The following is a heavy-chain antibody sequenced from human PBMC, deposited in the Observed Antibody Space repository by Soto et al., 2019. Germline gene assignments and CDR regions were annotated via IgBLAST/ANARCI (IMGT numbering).Heavy chain of an antibody. V-gene: IGHV1-58*01. J-gene: IGHJ6*02. Sequence: ASVKGSCTASGFTFTSSAVQWVRQARGQRLEWIGWIVVGSGNTNYAQKFQERVTITRDMSTSTAYMELSSLRSEDTAVYYCAAGSVRYYYGMDVWGQGTTVTVSS. D-gene: IGHD3-10*01. CDR3: AAGSVRYYYGMDV. CDR1: GFTFTSSA. CDR2: IVVGSGNT.